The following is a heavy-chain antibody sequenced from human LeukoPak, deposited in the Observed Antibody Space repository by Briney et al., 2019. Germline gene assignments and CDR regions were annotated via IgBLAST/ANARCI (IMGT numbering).Heavy chain of an antibody. CDR2: INHSGST. Sequence: PSETLSLTCAVYGGSLSGYYWSWIRQPPGKGLEWIGEINHSGSTNYNPSLKSRVTISVDTSKNQFSLKLSSVTAADTALYYCARGISIAAAGTEGPYFDYWGQGTLVTVSS. CDR1: GGSLSGYY. V-gene: IGHV4-34*01. CDR3: ARGISIAAAGTEGPYFDY. D-gene: IGHD6-13*01. J-gene: IGHJ4*02.